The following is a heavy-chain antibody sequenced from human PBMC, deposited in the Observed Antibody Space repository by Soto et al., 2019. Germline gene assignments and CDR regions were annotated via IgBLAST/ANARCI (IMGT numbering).Heavy chain of an antibody. D-gene: IGHD3-3*01. CDR3: ARGITIFGVVIYNWFDP. CDR2: IYYSGST. V-gene: IGHV4-39*01. J-gene: IGHJ5*02. CDR1: GGSISSSSCY. Sequence: PSETLSLTCTVSGGSISSSSCYWGWIRQPPGKGLEWIGSIYYSGSTYYNPSLKSRVTISVDTSKNQFSLKLSSVTAADTAVYYCARGITIFGVVIYNWFDPWGQGTLVTVSS.